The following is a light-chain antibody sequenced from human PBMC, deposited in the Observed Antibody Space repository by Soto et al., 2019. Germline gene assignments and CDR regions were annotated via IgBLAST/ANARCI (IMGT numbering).Light chain of an antibody. Sequence: EIVMTQSPATLSVSPGERATLSCRASQSVSSNLAWYQQKPGQAPRLLIYDASTRATGVPARFSGSGSGTDFTLTISRLEPEDSAVYYCQQYASSPRTFGQGTKVDIK. CDR1: QSVSSN. V-gene: IGKV3-15*01. J-gene: IGKJ1*01. CDR3: QQYASSPRT. CDR2: DAS.